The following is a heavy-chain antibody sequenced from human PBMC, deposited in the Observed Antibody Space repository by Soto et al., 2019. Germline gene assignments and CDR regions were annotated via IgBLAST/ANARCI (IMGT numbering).Heavy chain of an antibody. CDR2: ISARNGDT. D-gene: IGHD3-10*01. J-gene: IGHJ4*02. V-gene: IGHV1-18*04. CDR3: ARVQVLPNPAADF. Sequence: ASVKVSCKASGYTFTTNGIIWVRQAPGQHLEWLGWISARNGDTKYAQGFQGRVTLTTDTSTTTAYMELMNLRSDDTAVYFCARVQVLPNPAADFWGQGTLVTVSS. CDR1: GYTFTTNG.